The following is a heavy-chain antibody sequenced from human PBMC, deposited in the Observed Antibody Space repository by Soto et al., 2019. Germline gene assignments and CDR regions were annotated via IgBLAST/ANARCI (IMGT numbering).Heavy chain of an antibody. CDR2: ISGSGGST. V-gene: IGHV3-23*01. CDR3: ANYGSGSPMYYFDY. J-gene: IGHJ4*02. D-gene: IGHD3-10*01. Sequence: GGALRLSCAASGITFSSYAMSWVRQAPGKGLEWVSVISGSGGSTYYADSVKGRFTISRDNSKNTLYLQMNSLRAEDTAVYYCANYGSGSPMYYFDYWGQGTLVTVSS. CDR1: GITFSSYA.